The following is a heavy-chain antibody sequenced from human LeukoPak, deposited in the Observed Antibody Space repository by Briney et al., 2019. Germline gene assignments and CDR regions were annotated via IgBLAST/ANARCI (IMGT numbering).Heavy chain of an antibody. D-gene: IGHD3-3*02. J-gene: IGHJ4*02. CDR1: GFSVKNNY. CDR3: VRFSTEWDDAH. V-gene: IGHV3-53*01. CDR2: IYSGGST. Sequence: GGSLRLSCAVSGFSVKNNYMSWVRQPPGKGVEWVSAIYSGGSTFSTCSVKGLFTVSRDIAQNTLSLQMNSLRAEDTAIYYCVRFSTEWDDAHWGQGALVSVSS.